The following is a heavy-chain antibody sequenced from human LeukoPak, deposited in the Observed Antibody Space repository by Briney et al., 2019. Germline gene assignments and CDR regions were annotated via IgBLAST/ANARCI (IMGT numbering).Heavy chain of an antibody. CDR2: MNPNSGNT. CDR3: AREREHYYYGMDV. J-gene: IGHJ6*02. V-gene: IGHV1-8*02. Sequence: ASVKVSCKASGYTFTGYYMHWVRQAPGQGLEWMGWMNPNSGNTGYAQKFQGRVTMTRNTSISTAYMELSSLRSEDTAVYYCAREREHYYYGMDVWGQGTTVTVSS. CDR1: GYTFTGYY.